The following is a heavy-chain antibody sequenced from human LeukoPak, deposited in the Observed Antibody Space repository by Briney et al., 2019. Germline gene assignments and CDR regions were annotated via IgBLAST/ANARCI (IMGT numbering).Heavy chain of an antibody. D-gene: IGHD2-2*01. CDR2: INPNSGGT. V-gene: IGHV1-2*02. J-gene: IGHJ4*02. CDR3: ARLSTGVVPAARDY. Sequence: GASVKVSCMASGYTFTGYYMHWVRQAPGQGLEWMGWINPNSGGTNYAQKFQGRVTMTRDTSISTAYMELSRLRSDDTAVYYCARLSTGVVPAARDYWGQGTLVTVSS. CDR1: GYTFTGYY.